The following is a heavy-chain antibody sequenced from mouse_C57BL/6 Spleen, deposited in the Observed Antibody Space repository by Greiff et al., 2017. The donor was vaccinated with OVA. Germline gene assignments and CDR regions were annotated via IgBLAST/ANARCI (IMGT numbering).Heavy chain of an antibody. CDR2: INPNNGGT. D-gene: IGHD1-1*01. Sequence: VQLQQSGPELVKPGASVKISCKASGYTFTDYYMNWVKQSHGKSLEWIGDINPNNGGTSYNQKFKGKATLTVDKSSSTAYMELRSLTSEDSAVYYCARYYGSSYVYYAMDYWGQGTSVTVSS. J-gene: IGHJ4*01. V-gene: IGHV1-26*01. CDR1: GYTFTDYY. CDR3: ARYYGSSYVYYAMDY.